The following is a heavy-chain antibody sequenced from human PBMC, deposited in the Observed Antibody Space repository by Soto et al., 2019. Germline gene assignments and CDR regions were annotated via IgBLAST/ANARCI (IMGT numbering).Heavy chain of an antibody. D-gene: IGHD5-18*01. V-gene: IGHV1-3*01. CDR3: ARDIQSVGPRANDAFDV. CDR2: LNPDTGNT. Sequence: QVQLVQSGAELKKPGASVNISCTASGFTFSDNLINWVRQVPGQGLEWMGWLNPDTGNTRYSEMYQCRVTISRHPSARISYLELSGLENEDTALYFGARDIQSVGPRANDAFDVWGQGTMITVSS. CDR1: GFTFSDNL. J-gene: IGHJ3*01.